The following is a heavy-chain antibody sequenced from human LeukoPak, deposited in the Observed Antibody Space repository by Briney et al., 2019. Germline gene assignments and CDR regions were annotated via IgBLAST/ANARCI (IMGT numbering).Heavy chain of an antibody. CDR2: IRYDGSNK. J-gene: IGHJ6*03. V-gene: IGHV3-30*02. D-gene: IGHD3-10*01. Sequence: GGSLRLSCAASGFSFSYYGMHWVRQAPGKGLEWAAFIRYDGSNKYYADSVKGRFTISRDNSKNTLYMQINSLRAEDTAVYYCAKLGKTENHYGSGRFSYYYYMDVWGKGTTVTISS. CDR1: GFSFSYYG. CDR3: AKLGKTENHYGSGRFSYYYYMDV.